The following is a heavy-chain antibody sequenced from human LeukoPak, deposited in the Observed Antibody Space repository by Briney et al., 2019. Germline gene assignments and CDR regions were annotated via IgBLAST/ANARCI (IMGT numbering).Heavy chain of an antibody. CDR2: IYHSGST. CDR1: GYSISSGYY. CDR3: ASASPGRSYYYDSSGYFDY. Sequence: SETLSLTCAVSGYSISSGYYWGWIRQPPGKGLEWIGSIYHSGSTYYNPSLKSRVTISVGTSKNQFSLKLSSVTAADTAVYYCASASPGRSYYYDSSGYFDYWGQGTLVTVSS. J-gene: IGHJ4*02. D-gene: IGHD3-22*01. V-gene: IGHV4-38-2*01.